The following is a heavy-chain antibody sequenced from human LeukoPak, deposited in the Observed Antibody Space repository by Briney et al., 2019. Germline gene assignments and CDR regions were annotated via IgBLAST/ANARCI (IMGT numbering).Heavy chain of an antibody. V-gene: IGHV3-7*01. J-gene: IGHJ4*02. CDR1: GFTFSSYE. Sequence: GGSLRLSCAASGFTFSSYEMNWVRQAPGKGLEWVANIRQDGGERYYVDSVKGRFTISKDNGKNSLYLQMNSLRVEDTAVYYCARQYYYDTRGLPFDYWGQGSPVTVSS. D-gene: IGHD3-22*01. CDR2: IRQDGGER. CDR3: ARQYYYDTRGLPFDY.